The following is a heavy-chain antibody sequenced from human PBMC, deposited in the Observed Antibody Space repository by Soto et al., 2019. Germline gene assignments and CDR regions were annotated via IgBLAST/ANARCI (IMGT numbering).Heavy chain of an antibody. Sequence: GGSLRLSCAASGFTFSSYSMNWVRQAPGKGLEWVSYISSSSSTIYYADSVKGRFTISRDNAKNSLYLQMNSLRDEDTAVYYCARDHSVDYYYGMDVWGQGTTVTVSS. D-gene: IGHD5-18*01. V-gene: IGHV3-48*02. CDR1: GFTFSSYS. J-gene: IGHJ6*02. CDR3: ARDHSVDYYYGMDV. CDR2: ISSSSSTI.